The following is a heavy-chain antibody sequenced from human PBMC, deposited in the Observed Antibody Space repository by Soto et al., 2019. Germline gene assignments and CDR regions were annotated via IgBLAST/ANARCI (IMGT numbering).Heavy chain of an antibody. Sequence: GGSLSLSCAASGFAFSDFYMSWTRQAPGKGLEWISYISGGGTTVFYADSVKGRFTISRDNAQKSLYLQMDSLTSEDTAIYYCARDREPSVYHGMAVWGQGTTVT. CDR2: ISGGGTTV. CDR3: ARDREPSVYHGMAV. J-gene: IGHJ6*02. CDR1: GFAFSDFY. V-gene: IGHV3-11*01.